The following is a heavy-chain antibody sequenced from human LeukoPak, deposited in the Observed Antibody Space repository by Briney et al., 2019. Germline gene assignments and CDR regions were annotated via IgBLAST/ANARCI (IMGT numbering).Heavy chain of an antibody. CDR3: AREDGDDTLCEY. CDR1: GYTFTNYG. V-gene: IGHV1-18*01. CDR2: ISGYNGNT. Sequence: ASVKVSCKASGYTFTNYGISWVRQAPGQGLEWMGWISGYNGNTNYAQKFQGRVTMTRDTSISTAYIELSRLRSDDTAVYYCAREDGDDTLCEYWGQGTLVTVSS. D-gene: IGHD4-17*01. J-gene: IGHJ4*02.